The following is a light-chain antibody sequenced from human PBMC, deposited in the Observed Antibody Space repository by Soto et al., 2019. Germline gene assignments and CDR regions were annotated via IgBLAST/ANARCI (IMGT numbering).Light chain of an antibody. Sequence: QSVLTQPPSASRTPGQRVTISCSGSSSNIGSNTVNWYQQLPGAAPKRLIYSNNQRPSGVPDRFSGSKSGTSASLAISGLQSEDEADYYCAAWDDSLNGVLFGGGTKLTVL. CDR3: AAWDDSLNGVL. CDR1: SSNIGSNT. J-gene: IGLJ2*01. V-gene: IGLV1-44*01. CDR2: SNN.